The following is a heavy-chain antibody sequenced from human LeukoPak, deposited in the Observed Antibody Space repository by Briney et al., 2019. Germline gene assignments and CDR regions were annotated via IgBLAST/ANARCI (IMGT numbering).Heavy chain of an antibody. D-gene: IGHD1-1*01. CDR1: GYTFTSYS. J-gene: IGHJ4*02. Sequence: ASVKVSCKASGYTFTSYSMNWVRQAPGQGLEWLGWINTNTGNPTYAQGFTGRFVFSLDTSVNTAYLQISSLKAEDTAVYYCARKGYLAADYWGQGTLVTVSS. CDR2: INTNTGNP. CDR3: ARKGYLAADY. V-gene: IGHV7-4-1*02.